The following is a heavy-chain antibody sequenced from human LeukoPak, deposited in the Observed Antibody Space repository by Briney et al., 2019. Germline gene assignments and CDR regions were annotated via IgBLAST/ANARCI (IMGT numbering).Heavy chain of an antibody. Sequence: GGSLRLSCAASGFTVSSNYMSWVRQAPGEGLEWVSVIYSGGSTYYADSVKGRFTISRDNSKNTLYLQMNSLRAEDTAVYYCARGRWLQNFYYFDYWGQGTLVTVSS. CDR1: GFTVSSNY. CDR2: IYSGGST. J-gene: IGHJ4*02. D-gene: IGHD5-24*01. CDR3: ARGRWLQNFYYFDY. V-gene: IGHV3-53*01.